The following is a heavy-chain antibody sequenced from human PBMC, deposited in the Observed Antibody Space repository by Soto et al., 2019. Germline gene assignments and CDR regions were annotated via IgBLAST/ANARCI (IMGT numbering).Heavy chain of an antibody. CDR2: IYHSGST. J-gene: IGHJ4*02. D-gene: IGHD3-22*01. CDR3: ARTPYYDSSGYFDY. V-gene: IGHV4-30-2*01. CDR1: GGSISSGGYS. Sequence: SETLSLTCAVSGGSISSGGYSWSWIRQPPGKGLEWIGYIYHSGSTYYNPSLKSRVTISVDRSKNQFSLRLSSVTAADTAVYYCARTPYYDSSGYFDYWGQGTLVTVSS.